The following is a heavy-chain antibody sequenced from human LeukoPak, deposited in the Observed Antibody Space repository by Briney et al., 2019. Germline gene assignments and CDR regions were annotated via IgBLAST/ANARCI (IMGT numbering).Heavy chain of an antibody. D-gene: IGHD6-6*01. CDR3: ARTSIAARRANAFDI. V-gene: IGHV4-30-2*01. CDR2: TYHSGST. Sequence: SETLSLTCTVSGGSIGSGGYSWSWIRQPPGKGLEWIGYTYHSGSTYYNPSLKSRVTISVDRSKNQFSLKLSSVTAADTAVYCCARTSIAARRANAFDIWGQGTMVTVSS. J-gene: IGHJ3*02. CDR1: GGSIGSGGYS.